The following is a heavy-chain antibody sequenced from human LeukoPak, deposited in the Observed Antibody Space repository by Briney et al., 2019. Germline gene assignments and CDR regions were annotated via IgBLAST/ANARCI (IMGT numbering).Heavy chain of an antibody. Sequence: ASVKVSCKASGGTFSSYAISWVRQAPGQGLEWMGGIIPIFGTANYAQKFQGRVTITTDESTSTAYMELSSLRSEDTAVYYCARAARVSDAFDSWGQGTMVTVSS. CDR2: IIPIFGTA. V-gene: IGHV1-69*05. CDR3: ARAARVSDAFDS. D-gene: IGHD2-8*01. CDR1: GGTFSSYA. J-gene: IGHJ3*02.